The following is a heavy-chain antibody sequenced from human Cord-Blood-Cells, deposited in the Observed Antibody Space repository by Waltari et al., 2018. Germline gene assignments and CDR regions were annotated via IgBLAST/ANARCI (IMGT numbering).Heavy chain of an antibody. V-gene: IGHV4-30-2*01. D-gene: IGHD7-27*01. CDR1: GGSISRGGYS. CDR3: ARECWGWGFAFDI. CDR2: IYHSGST. J-gene: IGHJ3*02. Sequence: QLQLQESGSGLVKPSQPLSLTCAVSGGSISRGGYSWRWIRQPPGKGLEWIGYIYHSGSTYYNPSLKSRVTISVDRSKNQFSLKLSSVTAADTAVYYCARECWGWGFAFDIWGQGTMVTVSS.